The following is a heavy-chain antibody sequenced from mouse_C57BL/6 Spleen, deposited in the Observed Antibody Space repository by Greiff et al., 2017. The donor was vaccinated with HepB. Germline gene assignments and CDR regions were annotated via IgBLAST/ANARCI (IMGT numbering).Heavy chain of an antibody. V-gene: IGHV1-69*01. D-gene: IGHD1-1*01. CDR2: IDPSDSYT. CDR1: GYTFTSYW. CDR3: ARTTTVVARGWYFDV. J-gene: IGHJ1*03. Sequence: QVQLKQPGAELVMPGASVKLSCKASGYTFTSYWMHWVKQRPGQGLEWIGEIDPSDSYTNYNQKFKGKSTLTVDKSSSTAYMQLSSLTSEDSAVYYCARTTTVVARGWYFDVWGTGTTVTVSS.